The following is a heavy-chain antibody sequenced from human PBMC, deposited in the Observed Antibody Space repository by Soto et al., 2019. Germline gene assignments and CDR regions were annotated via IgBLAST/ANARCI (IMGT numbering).Heavy chain of an antibody. CDR2: IMPTVDSA. D-gene: IGHD3-10*01. CDR1: GGTFSDYA. CDR3: AVAAVREIMAQESSGMAV. Sequence: QVQLVQSGAEVKTPGSSVKVSCKASGGTFSDYAISWVRQAPGQGLEWMGGIMPTVDSANYAQNFQGRLTISADESTSTANLELSSLRSDDTAVYYCAVAAVREIMAQESSGMAVWGQGTTVIVSS. J-gene: IGHJ6*02. V-gene: IGHV1-69*01.